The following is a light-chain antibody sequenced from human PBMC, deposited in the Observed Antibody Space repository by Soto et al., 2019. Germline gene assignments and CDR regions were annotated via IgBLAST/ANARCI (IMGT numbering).Light chain of an antibody. CDR3: QQRDT. CDR1: QSVSSY. Sequence: EIVLTQSPATLSLSPGERATLSCRASQSVSSYLAWYQQKPGQAPRLLIYDASNRATGIPARFSGSGSGTDFTLTISSLEPEDFAVYYCQQRDTFAQGTRLE. CDR2: DAS. V-gene: IGKV3-11*01. J-gene: IGKJ5*01.